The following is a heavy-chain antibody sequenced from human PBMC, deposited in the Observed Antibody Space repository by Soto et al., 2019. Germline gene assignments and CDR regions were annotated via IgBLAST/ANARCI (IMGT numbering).Heavy chain of an antibody. D-gene: IGHD2-15*01. V-gene: IGHV4-61*08. CDR2: IYYSGST. CDR1: GGSISSGGCY. Sequence: SETLSLTCTVSGGSISSGGCYWSWIRQHPGKGLEWIGYIYYSGSTNYNPSLKSRVTISVDTSKNQFSLKLSSVTAADTAVYYCAREGVVAATRGSWFDPWGQGTLVTVSS. CDR3: AREGVVAATRGSWFDP. J-gene: IGHJ5*02.